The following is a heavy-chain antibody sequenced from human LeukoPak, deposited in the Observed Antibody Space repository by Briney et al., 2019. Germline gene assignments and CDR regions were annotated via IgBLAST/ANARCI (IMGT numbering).Heavy chain of an antibody. J-gene: IGHJ4*02. V-gene: IGHV4-34*01. D-gene: IGHD6-19*01. Sequence: PSETPSLTCAVYGGSFSGYYWSWIRQPPGKGLEWIGEINHSGSTNYNPSLKSRVTISVDTSKNQFSLELSSVTAADTAVYYCASFGVAGTFYAYWGQGTLVTVSS. CDR1: GGSFSGYY. CDR2: INHSGST. CDR3: ASFGVAGTFYAY.